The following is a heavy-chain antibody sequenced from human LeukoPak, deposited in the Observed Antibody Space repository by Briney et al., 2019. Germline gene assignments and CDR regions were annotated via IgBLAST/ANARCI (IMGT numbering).Heavy chain of an antibody. CDR2: ISYDGSNK. CDR3: ARGGRYYDPDAFDI. J-gene: IGHJ3*02. D-gene: IGHD1-26*01. CDR1: GFTFSSYA. V-gene: IGHV3-30*04. Sequence: GRSLRLSCAASGFTFSSYAMHWVRQAPGKGLEWVAVISYDGSNKYYADSVKVRFTISRDNSKNTLYLQMNSLRAEDTAVYYCARGGRYYDPDAFDIWGQGTMVTVSS.